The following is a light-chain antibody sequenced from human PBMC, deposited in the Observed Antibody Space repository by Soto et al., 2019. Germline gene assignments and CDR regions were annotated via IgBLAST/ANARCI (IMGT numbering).Light chain of an antibody. Sequence: QSALTQPASVSGSPGQSITISCTGTSSDIGDYDYVSWYQHLPGKAPKLLIFDVTHRPSGVSDRFSGSKSGNTASLTISGVRPDDEADYYCCSYTDIGLDVVFGRGTKLTVL. V-gene: IGLV2-14*01. J-gene: IGLJ2*01. CDR3: CSYTDIGLDVV. CDR1: SSDIGDYDY. CDR2: DVT.